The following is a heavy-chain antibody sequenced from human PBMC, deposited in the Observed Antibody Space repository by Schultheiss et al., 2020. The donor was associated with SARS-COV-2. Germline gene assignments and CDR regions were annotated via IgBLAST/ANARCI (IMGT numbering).Heavy chain of an antibody. CDR3: ASGVVPGGNWFDP. CDR2: IYTSGST. D-gene: IGHD2-2*01. Sequence: LETLSLTCTVSGGSVSGGGYYWSWIRQPPGKGLEWIGRIYTSGSTNYNPSLKSRVTMSVDTSKNQFSLKLSSVTAADTAVYYCASGVVPGGNWFDPWGQGTLVTVSS. CDR1: GGSVSGGGYY. V-gene: IGHV4-61*08. J-gene: IGHJ5*02.